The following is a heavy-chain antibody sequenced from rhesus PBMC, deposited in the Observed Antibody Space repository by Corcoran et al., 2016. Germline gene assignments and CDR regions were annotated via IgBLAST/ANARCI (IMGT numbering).Heavy chain of an antibody. CDR1: GFSISTSGTG. CDR2: IYWNYSK. J-gene: IGHJ4*01. D-gene: IGHD3-16*01. V-gene: IGHV2-95*01. Sequence: QVTLKESGPALVKPTQTLTLTCTFSGFSISTSGTGVGWIRQPPGKALEWLASIYWNYSKYYSTSLQSRLTISKDTSKNQVVLTMTNMDPVDTATYYCARVLYYYSGSYYPYYFDYWGQGVLVTVSS. CDR3: ARVLYYYSGSYYPYYFDY.